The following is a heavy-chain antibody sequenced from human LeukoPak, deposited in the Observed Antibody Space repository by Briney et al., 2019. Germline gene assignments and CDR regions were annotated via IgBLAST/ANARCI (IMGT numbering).Heavy chain of an antibody. CDR3: ARDPAGYSGYDYFDY. CDR2: INNDGSDM. V-gene: IGHV3-74*01. D-gene: IGHD5-12*01. J-gene: IGHJ4*02. CDR1: GFTFNTYW. Sequence: GESLRLSCVASGFTFNTYWMHWVRQAPGKGLVLVARINNDGSDMSYADSVKGRFTVSRDNAKKTLYMQMNSLRAEDTAVYYCARDPAGYSGYDYFDYWGQGTLVTVSS.